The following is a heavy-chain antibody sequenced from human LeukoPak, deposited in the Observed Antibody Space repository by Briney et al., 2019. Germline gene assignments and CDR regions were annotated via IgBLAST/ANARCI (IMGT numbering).Heavy chain of an antibody. V-gene: IGHV3-30*18. CDR3: AKDRSKGSYGDEFDL. CDR1: GFTFSSHD. D-gene: IGHD4-17*01. Sequence: GGTLRLSCAASGFTFSSHDMHWVRQAPGKGLEWVAIISYDGGKKDYADSVRGLFTISRENYKITLYLKMKTLSAEDAAVYYCAKDRSKGSYGDEFDLWGQGTLVTVSS. CDR2: ISYDGGKK. J-gene: IGHJ5*02.